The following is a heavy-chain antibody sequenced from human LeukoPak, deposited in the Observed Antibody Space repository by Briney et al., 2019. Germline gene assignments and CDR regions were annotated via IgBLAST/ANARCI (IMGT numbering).Heavy chain of an antibody. CDR3: ARQNGYSYDNYYYYYMDV. Sequence: SETLSLTCTVSGGSISSSSYYWGRIRQPPGKGLEWIGSIYYSGSTYYNPSLKSRVTISVDTSKNQFSLKLSSVTAADTAVYYCARQNGYSYDNYYYYYMDVWGKGTTVTVSS. V-gene: IGHV4-39*01. CDR2: IYYSGST. D-gene: IGHD5-18*01. CDR1: GGSISSSSYY. J-gene: IGHJ6*03.